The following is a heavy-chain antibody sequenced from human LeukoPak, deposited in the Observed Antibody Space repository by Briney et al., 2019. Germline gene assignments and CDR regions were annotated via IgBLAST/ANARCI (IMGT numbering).Heavy chain of an antibody. V-gene: IGHV3-23*01. D-gene: IGHD4-17*01. CDR2: ISGSGGSS. CDR1: GFTFSSYA. Sequence: GGSLRLSCAASGFTFSSYAMSWVRQAPGKGLEWVSAISGSGGSSYYADSVKGRFTISRDNSKNTLYLQMNSLRAEDTAVYYCVKDNGDLVNWFDPWGQGTLVTVSS. CDR3: VKDNGDLVNWFDP. J-gene: IGHJ5*02.